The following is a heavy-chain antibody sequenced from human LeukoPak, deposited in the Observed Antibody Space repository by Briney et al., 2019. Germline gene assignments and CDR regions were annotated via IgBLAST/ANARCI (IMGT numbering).Heavy chain of an antibody. J-gene: IGHJ4*02. CDR3: AKDGHSSAYYFDY. V-gene: IGHV3-33*06. Sequence: GGSLRLSCAASGFTFSSYGMHWVRQAPGKGLEGVAVIWYDGSNKYYAHSVKDRFTIYRDNSKNTLYLQMNSLRAEDTAVYYCAKDGHSSAYYFDYWGQGTLVAVSS. D-gene: IGHD3-22*01. CDR2: IWYDGSNK. CDR1: GFTFSSYG.